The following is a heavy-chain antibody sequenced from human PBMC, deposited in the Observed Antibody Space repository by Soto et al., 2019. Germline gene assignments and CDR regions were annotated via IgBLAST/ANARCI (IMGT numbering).Heavy chain of an antibody. J-gene: IGHJ4*02. Sequence: LRLSCAASGFTFDDYAMHWVRQAPGKGLEWVSGISWNSGSIGCADSVKGRFTISRDNAKNSLYLQMNSLRAEDTALYYCAKAAGFGELLQIDYWGQGTLVTVSS. CDR1: GFTFDDYA. CDR2: ISWNSGSI. V-gene: IGHV3-9*01. D-gene: IGHD3-10*01. CDR3: AKAAGFGELLQIDY.